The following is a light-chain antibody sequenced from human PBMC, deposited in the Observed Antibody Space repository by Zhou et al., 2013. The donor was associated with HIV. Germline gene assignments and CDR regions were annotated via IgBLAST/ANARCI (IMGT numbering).Light chain of an antibody. Sequence: DIQMTQSPSTLSASVGDRVTITCRASQSITSWLAWYQQKPGKAPKLLIYQASNLDSGVSSRFSGSGSGTEFTLTISSLQPDDIATYYCQQANSFPPTFGGGTKVEIK. CDR1: QSITSW. CDR2: QAS. J-gene: IGKJ4*01. CDR3: QQANSFPPT. V-gene: IGKV1-5*03.